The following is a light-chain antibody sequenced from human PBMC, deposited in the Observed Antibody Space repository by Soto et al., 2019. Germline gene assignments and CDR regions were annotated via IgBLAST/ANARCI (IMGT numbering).Light chain of an antibody. J-gene: IGKJ2*01. V-gene: IGKV3-20*01. CDR3: QQYGSSTGYT. Sequence: EIVLTHSPGTLSLSPGERATLSCRASQSVSSSYLAWYQQKPGQAPRLLIYGASSRATGIPDRFSVSGSGTDFTHTISRLEPEDFAVYYCQQYGSSTGYTFGQVTKLEIK. CDR1: QSVSSSY. CDR2: GAS.